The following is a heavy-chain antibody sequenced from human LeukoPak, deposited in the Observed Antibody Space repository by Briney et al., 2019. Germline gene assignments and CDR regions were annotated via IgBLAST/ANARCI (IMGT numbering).Heavy chain of an antibody. Sequence: GGSLRLSCAASGFTFNSFEMIWVRQAPGKGLDWVSHITSSGSAMFYADSVKGRFTISRDNAKNALYLQMNSLRAEDTAVYYCARGQWLDLYWGQGTLVTVSS. J-gene: IGHJ4*02. CDR3: ARGQWLDLY. V-gene: IGHV3-48*03. D-gene: IGHD6-19*01. CDR2: ITSSGSAM. CDR1: GFTFNSFE.